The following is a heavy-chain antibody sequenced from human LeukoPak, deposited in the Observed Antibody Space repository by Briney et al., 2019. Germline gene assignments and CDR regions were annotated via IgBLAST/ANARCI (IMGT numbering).Heavy chain of an antibody. Sequence: SETLSLTCTVSGGSISSYYWSWIRQPPGKGLEWIGYIYYSGSTNYNPSLKSRVTISVDTSKNQFSLKLSSVTAADTAVYYCARVIDFGRLMTTVTTRWFDPWGQGTLVTVSS. CDR1: GGSISSYY. CDR3: ARVIDFGRLMTTVTTRWFDP. CDR2: IYYSGST. D-gene: IGHD4-17*01. J-gene: IGHJ5*02. V-gene: IGHV4-59*01.